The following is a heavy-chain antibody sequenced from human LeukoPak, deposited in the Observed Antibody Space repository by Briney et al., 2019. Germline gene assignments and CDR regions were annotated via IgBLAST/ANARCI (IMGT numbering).Heavy chain of an antibody. J-gene: IGHJ4*02. CDR1: GGSVSSGSYY. CDR3: AREVAGSSWYSPHIDY. V-gene: IGHV4-61*01. CDR2: IYYSGST. Sequence: SETLSLTCTVSGGSVSSGSYYWSWIRQPPGKGLEWIGYIYYSGSTNYNPSLKSRVTISVDTSKNQFSLKLSSVTAADTAVYYCAREVAGSSWYSPHIDYWGQGTLVTVSS. D-gene: IGHD6-13*01.